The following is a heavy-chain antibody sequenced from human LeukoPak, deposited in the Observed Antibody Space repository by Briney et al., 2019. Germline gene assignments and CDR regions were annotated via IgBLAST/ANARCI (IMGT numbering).Heavy chain of an antibody. CDR2: ISAGNI. D-gene: IGHD2-2*01. CDR3: ARDKHPTSEAPTPAFDY. V-gene: IGHV1-3*01. J-gene: IGHJ4*02. CDR1: GYTFSDYP. Sequence: ASVKVSCKASGYTFSDYPMHWLRQAPGQRFEWMGWISAGNIKYSQNFQDRINITRDTSASTVNMELSSLTSADTAVYYCARDKHPTSEAPTPAFDYWGQGTLVTVSS.